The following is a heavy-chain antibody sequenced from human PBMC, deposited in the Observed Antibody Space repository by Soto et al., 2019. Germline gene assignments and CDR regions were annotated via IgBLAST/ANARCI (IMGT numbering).Heavy chain of an antibody. D-gene: IGHD1-26*01. CDR1: GYTFVSHG. CDR2: ISADNDNG. Sequence: QVQLVQSGAEVKEFGASVKVSCKASGYTFVSHGISWVRQAPGQVFEWMGWISADNDNGNSAQKFQDRVTMTIETSTNTAYMELRNLTSDDTALYYCARDVARSGSYFDHWGQGTLVTVSS. V-gene: IGHV1-18*01. J-gene: IGHJ4*02. CDR3: ARDVARSGSYFDH.